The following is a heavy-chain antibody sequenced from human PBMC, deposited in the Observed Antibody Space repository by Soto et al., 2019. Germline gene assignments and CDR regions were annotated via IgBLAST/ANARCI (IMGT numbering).Heavy chain of an antibody. CDR1: GGTVASSHW. Sequence: QVQLQESGPRLVKPSGSLSLTCGVSGGTVASSHWWRWVRQSPGGGLEWIGNVYHTGDTNLNPSLQSRVTSSVDKSNNQFSLRLNSLTAADTAVYFCAREIVTAGGNNYFDPWGPGTLVTVSS. J-gene: IGHJ5*02. D-gene: IGHD2-21*02. CDR3: AREIVTAGGNNYFDP. V-gene: IGHV4-4*02. CDR2: VYHTGDT.